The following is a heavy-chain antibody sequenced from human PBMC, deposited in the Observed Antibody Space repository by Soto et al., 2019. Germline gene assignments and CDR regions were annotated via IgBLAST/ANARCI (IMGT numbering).Heavy chain of an antibody. J-gene: IGHJ4*02. V-gene: IGHV4-34*01. Sequence: SETLSLTCAVYGGSFSGYYWSWIRQPPGKGLEWIGEINHSGSTNYNPSLKSRVTISVDTSKNQFSLKLSSVTAADTAVYYCARTVRGVNRDDYWGQGTLVTVSS. CDR1: GGSFSGYY. CDR2: INHSGST. D-gene: IGHD3-10*01. CDR3: ARTVRGVNRDDY.